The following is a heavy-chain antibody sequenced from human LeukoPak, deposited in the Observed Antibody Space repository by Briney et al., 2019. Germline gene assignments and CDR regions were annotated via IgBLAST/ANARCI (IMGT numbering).Heavy chain of an antibody. CDR3: AKVVYGSGLFGAFDV. CDR1: GFTFSSYA. CDR2: ISGSGGST. D-gene: IGHD3-10*01. V-gene: IGHV3-23*01. Sequence: GGSLRLSCAASGFTFSSYAMSWVRQAPGKGLEWVSAISGSGGSTYYADSVKGRFTMSRDNSKNTLYLQMNSLRAEDTAVYYCAKVVYGSGLFGAFDVWGQGTMVTVSS. J-gene: IGHJ3*01.